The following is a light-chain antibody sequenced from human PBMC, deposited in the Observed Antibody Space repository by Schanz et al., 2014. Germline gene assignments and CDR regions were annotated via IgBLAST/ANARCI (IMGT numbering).Light chain of an antibody. CDR3: QKYNSAPPFT. Sequence: DIQMTQSPSSLSASVGDRVTITCRASQGITNYLAWYQQKPGKVPKLLISAASTLQSGVPSRFSGSGSGTDFTLTSSSLQPEDVATYYCQKYNSAPPFTFGPGTRVDIK. V-gene: IGKV1-27*01. CDR1: QGITNY. J-gene: IGKJ3*01. CDR2: AAS.